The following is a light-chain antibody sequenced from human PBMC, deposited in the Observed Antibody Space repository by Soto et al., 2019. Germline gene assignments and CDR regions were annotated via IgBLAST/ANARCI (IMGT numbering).Light chain of an antibody. J-gene: IGKJ5*01. V-gene: IGKV3-20*01. CDR3: QQYGCLTRVT. CDR1: QSVSSSY. CDR2: GAS. Sequence: EIGLTQSPGTLSLSPGERATLSCRASQSVSSSYLAWYQQKPGQAPRLLIYGASSSATGIPERFSGSGSVTDFTLTISRLEPEDLAVYYCQQYGCLTRVTFGRWTRLEIK.